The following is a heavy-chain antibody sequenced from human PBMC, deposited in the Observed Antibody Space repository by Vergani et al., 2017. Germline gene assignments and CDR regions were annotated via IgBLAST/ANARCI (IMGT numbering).Heavy chain of an antibody. CDR1: GFTFSSYS. CDR3: ARVRGSSGTGGY. J-gene: IGHJ4*02. D-gene: IGHD6-19*01. V-gene: IGHV3-21*01. CDR2: ISSSSSYI. Sequence: EVQLVEFGGGLVKPGGSLRLSCAASGFTFSSYSMNWVRQAPGKGLEWVSSISSSSSYIYYADSVKGRFTISRDNAKNSLYLQMNSLRAEDTAVYYCARVRGSSGTGGYWGQGTLVTVSS.